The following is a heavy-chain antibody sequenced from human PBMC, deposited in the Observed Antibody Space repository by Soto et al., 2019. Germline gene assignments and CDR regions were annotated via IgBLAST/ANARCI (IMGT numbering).Heavy chain of an antibody. J-gene: IGHJ3*02. V-gene: IGHV3-48*02. D-gene: IGHD2-15*01. Sequence: GSLRLSCAASGFTFSSYSMNWVRQAPGKGLEWVSYISSSSSTIYYADSVKGRFTISRDNAKNSLYLQMNSLRDEDTAVYYRARDSVKVVVGAFDIWGQGTMVTVSS. CDR1: GFTFSSYS. CDR2: ISSSSSTI. CDR3: ARDSVKVVVGAFDI.